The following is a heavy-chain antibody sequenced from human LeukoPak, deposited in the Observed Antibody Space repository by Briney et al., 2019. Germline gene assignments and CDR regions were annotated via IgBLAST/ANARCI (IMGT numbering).Heavy chain of an antibody. CDR3: ARAPLLWFGELGADY. Sequence: GGSLRLSCAASGFTFSSYSMNWVRQAPGKGLEWVSYISSSSSTIYHADSVKGRFTISRDNAKNSLYLQMNSLRAEDTAVYYCARAPLLWFGELGADYWGQGTLVTVSS. CDR2: ISSSSSTI. CDR1: GFTFSSYS. V-gene: IGHV3-48*01. J-gene: IGHJ4*02. D-gene: IGHD3-10*01.